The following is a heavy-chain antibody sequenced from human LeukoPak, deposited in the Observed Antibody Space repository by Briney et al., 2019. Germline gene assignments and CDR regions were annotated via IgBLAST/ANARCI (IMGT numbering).Heavy chain of an antibody. D-gene: IGHD4-23*01. J-gene: IGHJ4*02. CDR1: GGSINSYY. Sequence: SETLSLTCTVSGGSINSYYWSWIRQPAGKGLEWIGRIYSSGSTNYNPSLKSRVSMSVDTSKNQFSLKLTSVTAADTAVCYCARGGKATVVTMWGQGILVTVSS. V-gene: IGHV4-4*07. CDR3: ARGGKATVVTM. CDR2: IYSSGST.